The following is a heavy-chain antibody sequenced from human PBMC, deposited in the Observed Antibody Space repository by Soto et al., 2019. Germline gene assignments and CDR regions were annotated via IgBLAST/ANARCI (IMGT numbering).Heavy chain of an antibody. D-gene: IGHD1-26*01. Sequence: QVQLVQSGAEVKKPGASVKVSCKASGYTLTSYGISWVRQAPGQGLEWMGWISAYNGNPKYAQKLQGRVTTTTDTATSTAYMELSSLRPDDTAVYYCARDLGGSYYAPVDYWGQGTLVTVS. V-gene: IGHV1-18*01. CDR1: GYTLTSYG. CDR3: ARDLGGSYYAPVDY. CDR2: ISAYNGNP. J-gene: IGHJ4*02.